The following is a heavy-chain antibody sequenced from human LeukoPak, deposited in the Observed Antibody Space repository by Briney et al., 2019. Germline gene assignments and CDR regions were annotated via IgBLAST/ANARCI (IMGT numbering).Heavy chain of an antibody. CDR1: GLTLRSYQ. CDR3: VRGAPSGFDY. V-gene: IGHV3-13*01. J-gene: IGHJ4*02. Sequence: GSLKLPCATPGLTLRSYQLPWVRQGKGKGLEWVSSIGKGGETFYSGSAKGRFTISRENAKNSLYPQMNSLRAGDTAMYYCVRGAPSGFDYWGQGTLVTVSS. D-gene: IGHD6-19*01. CDR2: IGKGGET.